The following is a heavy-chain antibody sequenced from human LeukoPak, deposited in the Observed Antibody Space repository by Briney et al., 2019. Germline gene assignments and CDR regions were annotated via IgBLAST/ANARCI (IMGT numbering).Heavy chain of an antibody. Sequence: ASVKVSCKASGYTFTAYSMHWVRLAPGQGLEWMGWINPNSGVTNYAQKFQGRVTMTRDTSISTAYMELSSLRSDDTAVYYCARVGVKGASCYDYWGQGTLVTVSS. J-gene: IGHJ4*02. D-gene: IGHD2-2*01. CDR3: ARVGVKGASCYDY. V-gene: IGHV1-2*02. CDR1: GYTFTAYS. CDR2: INPNSGVT.